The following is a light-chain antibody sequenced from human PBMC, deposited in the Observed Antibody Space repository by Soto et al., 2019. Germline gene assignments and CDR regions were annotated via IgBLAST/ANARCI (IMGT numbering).Light chain of an antibody. CDR1: QSISDY. Sequence: EIVLTQSPATLSLSPGERATLSCRAGQSISDYLAWYQQRPGQAPRLLIFDASNRATGVPDRFSGGGSGTDFTLIIISIVPEDFADDYCQQRVNWPPTFGGGTKVEI. J-gene: IGKJ4*01. CDR2: DAS. CDR3: QQRVNWPPT. V-gene: IGKV3-11*01.